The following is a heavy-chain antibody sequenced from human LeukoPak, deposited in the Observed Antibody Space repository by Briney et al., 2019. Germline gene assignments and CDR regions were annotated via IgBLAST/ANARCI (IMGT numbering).Heavy chain of an antibody. CDR1: GYTFTSYY. J-gene: IGHJ5*02. CDR3: ARDMGLTYYDFWSGYNWFDP. Sequence: GASVKVSCKASGYTFTSYYMHWLRQAPGQGLEWMGIINPSGGSTSYAQKFQGRVTMTRDTSTSTVYMELSSLRSEDTAVYYCARDMGLTYYDFWSGYNWFDPWGQGTLVTVSS. CDR2: INPSGGST. D-gene: IGHD3-3*01. V-gene: IGHV1-46*01.